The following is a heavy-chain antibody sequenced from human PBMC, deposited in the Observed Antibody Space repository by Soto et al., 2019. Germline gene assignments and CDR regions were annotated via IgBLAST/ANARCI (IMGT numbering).Heavy chain of an antibody. V-gene: IGHV3-74*01. CDR3: VRDDIGPGIDY. CDR1: GFTFSSYW. J-gene: IGHJ4*02. Sequence: EVQLVDSGGGLVQPGGSLRLSCAASGFTFSSYWMHWVRQAPGKGLVWVSHINSDGSDTTYADSVKGRFTISRDNAKNMLYLQMNSLRAEDTAVYYCVRDDIGPGIDYWGLGTLVTVSS. CDR2: INSDGSDT.